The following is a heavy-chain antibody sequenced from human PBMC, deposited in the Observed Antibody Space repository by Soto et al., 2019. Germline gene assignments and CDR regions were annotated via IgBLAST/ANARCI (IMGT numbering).Heavy chain of an antibody. V-gene: IGHV3-21*01. CDR2: ISSSSSYI. J-gene: IGHJ4*02. Sequence: EVQLVESGGGLVKPGGSLRLSCAASGFTFSSYSMNWVRQAPGKGLEWVSSISSSSSYIYYGDSVKGRCTISRDNAKKSPSLQMNSLRAEDTAVYYCARDGAMTTFDYWGQGTLVTVSS. CDR1: GFTFSSYS. CDR3: ARDGAMTTFDY. D-gene: IGHD4-17*01.